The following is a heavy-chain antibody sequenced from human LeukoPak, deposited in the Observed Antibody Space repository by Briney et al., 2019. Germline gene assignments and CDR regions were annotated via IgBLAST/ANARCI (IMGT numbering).Heavy chain of an antibody. CDR3: ARETSPGYSYGLYYQYYMDV. CDR1: GYTFTTYD. J-gene: IGHJ6*03. Sequence: ASVKVSCKASGYTFTTYDISWVRQAPGQGLEWMGWISAYNGNTNYAQKLQGRVTMTTDTSTSTAYMELRSLRSDDTAVYYCARETSPGYSYGLYYQYYMDVWGKGTTVTVSS. CDR2: ISAYNGNT. V-gene: IGHV1-18*01. D-gene: IGHD5-18*01.